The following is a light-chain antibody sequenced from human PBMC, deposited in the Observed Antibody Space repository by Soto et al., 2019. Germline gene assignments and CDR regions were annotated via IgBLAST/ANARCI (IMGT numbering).Light chain of an antibody. CDR3: QQYNKWPPWT. CDR1: QSVSNN. CDR2: GAS. V-gene: IGKV3-15*01. J-gene: IGKJ1*01. Sequence: EIVMTQSPATLSVSPGERATRSCRASQSVSNNLAWYQQKPGQAPRLLIYGASTRATDTPDRLSGSGSGTEFTLTISSLQSEDLAVYYCQQYNKWPPWTFGQGTKVEIK.